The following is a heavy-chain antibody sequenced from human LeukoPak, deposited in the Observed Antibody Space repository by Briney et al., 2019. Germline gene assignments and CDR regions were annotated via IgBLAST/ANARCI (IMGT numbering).Heavy chain of an antibody. CDR3: AKGWNSRGSEY. CDR2: ISGSGGST. J-gene: IGHJ4*02. D-gene: IGHD1-7*01. CDR1: GFTFSRYA. V-gene: IGHV3-23*01. Sequence: GGSLRLSCAVSGFTFSRYAMSWVRQAPGKGLEWVSAISGSGGSTYYADSVKGRFTISRDNSRNTLYLEMSRLRAEDTAVYYCAKGWNSRGSEYWGQGTLVTVSS.